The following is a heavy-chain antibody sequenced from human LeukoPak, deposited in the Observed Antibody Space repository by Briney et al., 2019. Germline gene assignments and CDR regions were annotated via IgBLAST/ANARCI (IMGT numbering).Heavy chain of an antibody. CDR1: GYSISSGYY. CDR3: ARDYDSSGLDY. D-gene: IGHD3-22*01. Sequence: SETLSLTCTVSGYSISSGYYWGWIRQPPGKGLEWIGSIYHSGSTYYNPSRKSRVTISVDTSKNQFSLKLSSVTAADTAVYYCARDYDSSGLDYWGQGTLVTVSS. CDR2: IYHSGST. V-gene: IGHV4-38-2*02. J-gene: IGHJ4*02.